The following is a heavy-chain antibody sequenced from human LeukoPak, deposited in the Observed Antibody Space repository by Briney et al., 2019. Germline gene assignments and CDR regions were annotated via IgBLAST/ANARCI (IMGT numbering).Heavy chain of an antibody. J-gene: IGHJ4*02. CDR1: GFTVSGNY. D-gene: IGHD3-10*01. V-gene: IGHV3-66*01. CDR2: IHRGGNT. Sequence: SGGSLSLSCAASGFTVSGNYMSWVRQAPGKGLEWLSVIHRGGNTYYADSVKGRFTISRDSSKNTVFLQMDSLRAEDTAVYYCGRDPGYGLGVDYGDYWGQGTLVTVSS. CDR3: GRDPGYGLGVDYGDY.